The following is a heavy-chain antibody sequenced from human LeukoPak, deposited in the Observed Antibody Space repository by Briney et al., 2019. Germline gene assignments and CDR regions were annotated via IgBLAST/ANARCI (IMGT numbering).Heavy chain of an antibody. D-gene: IGHD3-3*01. Sequence: SETLSLTCTVSGDSINSSTYYWGWIRQPPGKGLEWIGIIYHGGGTYYNPSLKSRVTISVDTSKNQFSLKLSSVTAADTAVYYCASGPNPARFGVVIMHFDYWGQGTLVTVSS. CDR2: IYHGGGT. CDR3: ASGPNPARFGVVIMHFDY. CDR1: GDSINSSTYY. V-gene: IGHV4-39*01. J-gene: IGHJ4*02.